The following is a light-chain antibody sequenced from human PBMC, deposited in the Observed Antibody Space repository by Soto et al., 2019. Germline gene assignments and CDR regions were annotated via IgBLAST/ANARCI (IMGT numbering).Light chain of an antibody. CDR3: CSYAGSYTYV. CDR2: DVS. J-gene: IGLJ1*01. V-gene: IGLV2-11*01. Sequence: QPVLTQPRSVSRSPGQSGTISCTGTSSDVGGYNYVSWYQQHPGKAPKLMIYDVSKRPSGVPDRFSGSKSGNTASLTISGLQAEDEADYYCCSYAGSYTYVFGTGTKVTVL. CDR1: SSDVGGYNY.